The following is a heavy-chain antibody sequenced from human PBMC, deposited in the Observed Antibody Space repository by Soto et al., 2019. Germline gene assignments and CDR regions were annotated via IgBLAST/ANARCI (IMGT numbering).Heavy chain of an antibody. Sequence: QVQLQESGPGLVKPSGTLSLTCTVSSGSISSHNWWTWVRQTPGKGLEWIGDIHHAGGSNYNPSLKRRVSIPVDKSKTQFSLRLSSVTVADTAVYYCARKRAGSDDYGDYSPHWYFDLWGRGTLVTVSP. CDR3: ARKRAGSDDYGDYSPHWYFDL. J-gene: IGHJ2*01. CDR2: IHHAGGS. V-gene: IGHV4-4*02. D-gene: IGHD4-17*01. CDR1: SGSISSHNW.